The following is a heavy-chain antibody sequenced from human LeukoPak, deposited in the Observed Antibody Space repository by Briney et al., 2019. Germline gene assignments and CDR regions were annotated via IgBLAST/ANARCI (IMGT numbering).Heavy chain of an antibody. V-gene: IGHV3-21*01. CDR3: ARDTRYYGSGTNDY. CDR1: GFTFSNYD. J-gene: IGHJ4*02. D-gene: IGHD3-10*01. Sequence: KSGGSLRLSCAGSGFTFSNYDMTWVRQAPGKGLEWVSSISSRSSYIYYADSVKGRFTISRDNAKNSLYLQMNSLRAEDTAVYYCARDTRYYGSGTNDYWGQGTLVTVSS. CDR2: ISSRSSYI.